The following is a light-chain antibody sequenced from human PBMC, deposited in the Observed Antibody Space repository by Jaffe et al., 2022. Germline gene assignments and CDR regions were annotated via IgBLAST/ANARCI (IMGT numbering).Light chain of an antibody. CDR1: SSNIGSNI. CDR3: ASWDDSLNGSYV. V-gene: IGLV1-44*01. CDR2: SNN. Sequence: QSVLTQPPSASGTPGQRVTISCSGSSSNIGSNIVNWYQQLPGTAPKLLMYSNNQRASGVPDRFSGSKSGTSASLAISGLQSEDEADYYCASWDDSLNGSYVFGTGTKVTVL. J-gene: IGLJ1*01.